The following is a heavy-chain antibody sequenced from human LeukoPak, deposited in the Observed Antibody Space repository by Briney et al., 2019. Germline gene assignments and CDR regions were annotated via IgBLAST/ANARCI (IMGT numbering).Heavy chain of an antibody. CDR3: ARLADYGDNDY. Sequence: TVNLSCKASVGTFSSYAISWVRQAPGQGLEWMGGIIPIFGTANYAQKFQGRVTITADESMSTAYMELSSLRSEDTAVYYCARLADYGDNDYWGQGTLVTVSS. V-gene: IGHV1-69*01. D-gene: IGHD4-17*01. J-gene: IGHJ4*02. CDR1: VGTFSSYA. CDR2: IIPIFGTA.